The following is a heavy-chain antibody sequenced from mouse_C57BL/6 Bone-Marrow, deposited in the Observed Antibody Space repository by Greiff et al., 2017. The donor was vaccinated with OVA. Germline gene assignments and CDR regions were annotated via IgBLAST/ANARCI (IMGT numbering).Heavy chain of an antibody. Sequence: EVKLQESGEGLVKPGGSLKLSCAASGFTFSSYAMSWVRQTPEKRLEWVAYISSGGDYIYYADTVKGRFTISRDNARNTLYLQMSSLKSEDTAMYYCTRDHLLCWYFDVWGTGTTVTVSS. CDR1: GFTFSSYA. CDR2: ISSGGDYI. D-gene: IGHD2-1*01. V-gene: IGHV5-9-1*02. J-gene: IGHJ1*03. CDR3: TRDHLLCWYFDV.